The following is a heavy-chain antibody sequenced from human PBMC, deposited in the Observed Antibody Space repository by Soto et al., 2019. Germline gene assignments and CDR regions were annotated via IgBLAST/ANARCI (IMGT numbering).Heavy chain of an antibody. CDR2: ISAYNGNT. D-gene: IGHD2-2*01. J-gene: IGHJ5*02. CDR3: ASGDCISTCWYVSS. Sequence: QVQLVQSGAEVKKPGASVKVSCKASGYTFTNYGISWVRQAPGQGLEWMGWISAYNGNTNYAQKLQGRVNMTTDTAKRTDYVELRSLRSDDKGVYYCASGDCISTCWYVSSWGQGTLVTVSS. CDR1: GYTFTNYG. V-gene: IGHV1-18*01.